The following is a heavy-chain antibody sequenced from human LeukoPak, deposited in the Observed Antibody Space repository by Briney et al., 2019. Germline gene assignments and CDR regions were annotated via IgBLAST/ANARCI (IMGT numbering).Heavy chain of an antibody. Sequence: GGSLRLSCAASGFTFSTYWMNWYRQAPGKGLEWVSAISGSGGSTYYADSVKGRFTISRDNSKNTLYLQMNSLRAGDTAVYYCAKDAYSSTTGRWYYGMDVWGQGTTVTVSS. CDR2: ISGSGGST. D-gene: IGHD6-13*01. CDR3: AKDAYSSTTGRWYYGMDV. V-gene: IGHV3-23*01. J-gene: IGHJ6*02. CDR1: GFTFSTYW.